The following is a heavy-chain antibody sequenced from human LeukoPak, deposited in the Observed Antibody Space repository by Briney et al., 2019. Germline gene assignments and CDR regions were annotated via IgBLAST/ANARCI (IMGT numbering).Heavy chain of an antibody. Sequence: GGSLRLSCAASGFTFSSYNMNWVRQAPGKGLEWVSSISSSSSYIFYADSVKGRFTISRDNAKNSLYLQMNSLRAEDTALYCCAKVGGSPHQDYGDYSWFDPWGQGTLVTVSS. V-gene: IGHV3-21*04. CDR2: ISSSSSYI. CDR3: AKVGGSPHQDYGDYSWFDP. CDR1: GFTFSSYN. D-gene: IGHD4-17*01. J-gene: IGHJ5*02.